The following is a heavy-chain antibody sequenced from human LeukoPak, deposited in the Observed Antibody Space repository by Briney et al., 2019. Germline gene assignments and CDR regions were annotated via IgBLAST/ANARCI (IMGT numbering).Heavy chain of an antibody. D-gene: IGHD3-9*01. CDR3: AREGDYAILTGYH. CDR2: IYYSGST. CDR1: GGSISSSSYY. Sequence: SETLSRTCTGSGGSISSSSYYWGWLRQPPGKGLEWIGSIYYSGSTYYNPSLKTRATISVDTSKYQFSLKLSSVTAADTAVYYCAREGDYAILTGYHWGPGTLVTVSS. J-gene: IGHJ4*01. V-gene: IGHV4-39*07.